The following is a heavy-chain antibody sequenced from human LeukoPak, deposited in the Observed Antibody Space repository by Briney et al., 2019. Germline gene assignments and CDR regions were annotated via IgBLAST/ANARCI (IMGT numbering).Heavy chain of an antibody. J-gene: IGHJ3*02. CDR1: GFTVSSNY. CDR2: IYSGGRT. Sequence: GGSLRLSCAASGFTVSSNYMSWVRQAPGKGLEWVSFIYSGGRTDYADSVKGRFTISRDNSKNTLYLQMNSLRVEDTAVYYCARDSQYCSSGSCSPGASDIWGRGTMVTVSS. CDR3: ARDSQYCSSGSCSPGASDI. D-gene: IGHD2-15*01. V-gene: IGHV3-53*01.